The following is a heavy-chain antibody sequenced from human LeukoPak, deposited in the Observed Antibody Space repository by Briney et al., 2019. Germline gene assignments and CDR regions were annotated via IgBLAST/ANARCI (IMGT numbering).Heavy chain of an antibody. J-gene: IGHJ4*02. D-gene: IGHD3-16*02. Sequence: ASVTVSCKASGYTFTNYAMNWVRQAPGQGLEWMGWIHPSTGNPTYAQGFTGRFVFSLDTSVSTTYLQISSLKAEDTAVYFCARAFQPLGGLSLPDYWGQGTLVTVSS. CDR3: ARAFQPLGGLSLPDY. V-gene: IGHV7-4-1*02. CDR1: GYTFTNYA. CDR2: IHPSTGNP.